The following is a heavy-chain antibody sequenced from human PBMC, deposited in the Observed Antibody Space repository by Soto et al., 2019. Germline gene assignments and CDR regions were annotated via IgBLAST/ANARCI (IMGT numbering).Heavy chain of an antibody. CDR2: IYYSGST. J-gene: IGHJ6*02. CDR1: GGSISSSSYY. Sequence: TSETLSLTCTVSGGSISSSSYYWGWIRQPPGKGLEWIGSIYYSGSTYYNPSLKSRVTISVDTSKNHFSLKLSSVTAADTAVYYCASVNPWDGYYDYYYYGMDVWGQGTTVTVSS. V-gene: IGHV4-39*01. D-gene: IGHD3-22*01. CDR3: ASVNPWDGYYDYYYYGMDV.